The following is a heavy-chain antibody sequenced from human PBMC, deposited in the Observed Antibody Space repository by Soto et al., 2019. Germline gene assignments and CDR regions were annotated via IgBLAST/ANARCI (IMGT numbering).Heavy chain of an antibody. Sequence: GGSLRLSCAASGFTFSSYSMNWVRQAPGKGLEWVSSISSSSSYIYYADSVKGRFTISRDNAKNSLYLQMNSLRAEDTAVYYCARDRGVTYYYYYMDVWGKGTTVTVSS. CDR3: ARDRGVTYYYYYMDV. D-gene: IGHD3-10*01. CDR1: GFTFSSYS. V-gene: IGHV3-21*01. CDR2: ISSSSSYI. J-gene: IGHJ6*03.